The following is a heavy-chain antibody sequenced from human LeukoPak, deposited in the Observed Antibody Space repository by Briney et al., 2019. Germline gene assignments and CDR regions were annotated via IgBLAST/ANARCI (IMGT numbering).Heavy chain of an antibody. Sequence: ASVKVSCKASGYTFINSYIHWMRQAPGQGLEWMGAIYPSDGRTTYARKVLGRVTMTRDTSTSTVHMQLSSLRSEDTAVYYCARDRPHTVTPFLGAFDIWGQGTMVTVSS. D-gene: IGHD4-17*01. CDR2: IYPSDGRT. J-gene: IGHJ3*02. CDR1: GYTFINSY. CDR3: ARDRPHTVTPFLGAFDI. V-gene: IGHV1-46*01.